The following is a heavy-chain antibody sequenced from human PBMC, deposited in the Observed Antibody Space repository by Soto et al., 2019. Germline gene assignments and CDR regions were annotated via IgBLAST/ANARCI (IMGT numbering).Heavy chain of an antibody. CDR2: IYYSGST. D-gene: IGHD5-18*01. Sequence: ETLSLTCTVSGGSISSYYWSWIRQPPGKGLEWIGYIYYSGSTNYNPSLKSRVTISVDTSKNQFSLKLSSVTAADTAVYYCARQEVTGSGPIDYWGQGTLVTVSS. CDR3: ARQEVTGSGPIDY. J-gene: IGHJ4*02. V-gene: IGHV4-59*08. CDR1: GGSISSYY.